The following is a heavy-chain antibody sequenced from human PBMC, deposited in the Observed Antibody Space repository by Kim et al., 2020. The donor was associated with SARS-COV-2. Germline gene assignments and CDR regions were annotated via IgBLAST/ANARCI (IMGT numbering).Heavy chain of an antibody. CDR2: ISWNSCSI. D-gene: IGHD5-12*01. CDR1: GFTFDDYA. CDR3: AKDSGALVATRVGYFDY. J-gene: IGHJ4*02. Sequence: GGSLRLFCAASGFTFDDYAMHWVRQAPGKGLEWVSGISWNSCSIGYADSVKGRFTISRDNAKNSLYLQMNSLRAEDTALYYCAKDSGALVATRVGYFDYWGQGTLVTVSS. V-gene: IGHV3-9*01.